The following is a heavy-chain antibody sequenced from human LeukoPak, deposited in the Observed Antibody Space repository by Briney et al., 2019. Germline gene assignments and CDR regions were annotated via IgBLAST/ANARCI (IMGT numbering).Heavy chain of an antibody. V-gene: IGHV3-33*08. CDR1: GFTFSSYS. J-gene: IGHJ3*02. D-gene: IGHD2-15*01. CDR2: FWSDGSKQ. Sequence: PGGSLRLSCAASGFTFSSYSMNWVRQAPGKGLEWVAAFWSDGSKQSYEDSVKGRFTISRDISKSTLYLQMDSLRAEDTAVYYCARDLSVGGLDICGQGTMVTVSS. CDR3: ARDLSVGGLDI.